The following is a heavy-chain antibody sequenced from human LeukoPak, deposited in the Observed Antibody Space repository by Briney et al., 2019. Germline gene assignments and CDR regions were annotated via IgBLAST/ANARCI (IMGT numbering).Heavy chain of an antibody. J-gene: IGHJ4*02. CDR3: ANRMTF. CDR1: GVTVSSDY. D-gene: IGHD2/OR15-2a*01. V-gene: IGHV3-53*04. CDR2: IYRDGNT. Sequence: GRSLRLSCAASGVTVSSDYMSWVRQAPGKGLEWVSVIYRDGNTYYADSVKGRFTISRHNSKNTLFLQMDSLRTEDTAIYYCANRMTFGGQGTLVTVSS.